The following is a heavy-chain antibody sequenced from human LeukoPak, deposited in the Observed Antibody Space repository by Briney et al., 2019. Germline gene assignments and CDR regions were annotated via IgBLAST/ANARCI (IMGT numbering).Heavy chain of an antibody. CDR1: GFTFSSYA. V-gene: IGHV3-64*01. Sequence: GGSLRLSCAASGFTFSSYAMHWVRQAPGKGLEYVSAISGNGGNTFYANSVKGRFTISRDNSKNTLYLQMNSLRAEDSALYYCAKDPYNILTGYRYFFDYWGQGALVTVSS. CDR3: AKDPYNILTGYRYFFDY. J-gene: IGHJ4*02. CDR2: ISGNGGNT. D-gene: IGHD3-9*01.